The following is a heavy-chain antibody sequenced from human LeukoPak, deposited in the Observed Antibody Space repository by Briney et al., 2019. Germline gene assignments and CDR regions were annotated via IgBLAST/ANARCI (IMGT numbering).Heavy chain of an antibody. V-gene: IGHV4-4*02. D-gene: IGHD3-3*01. Sequence: PSGTLSLTCAVSGGSISSSNWRSWVRQPPGKGLEWIGGIHYSGNTYYNPSLKSRVTISVDTSKNQFSLKLSSVTAADTAVYYCARLGAGPTYYDFWSGYSSFYFDYWGQGTLVTVSS. CDR2: IHYSGNT. CDR1: GGSISSSNW. J-gene: IGHJ4*02. CDR3: ARLGAGPTYYDFWSGYSSFYFDY.